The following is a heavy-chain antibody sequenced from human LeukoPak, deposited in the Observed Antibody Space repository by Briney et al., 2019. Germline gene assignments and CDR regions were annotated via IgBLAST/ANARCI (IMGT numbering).Heavy chain of an antibody. J-gene: IGHJ5*02. CDR2: IYYSGST. CDR3: AVGSGSYSPGWFDP. V-gene: IGHV4-39*07. Sequence: PSETLSLTCTVSGGSISSDNYYWGWIRQPPGKGLEWIGSIYYSGSTYYNPSLKSRVTISVDTSKNQFSLKLSSVTAADTAVYYCAVGSGSYSPGWFDPWGQGTLVTVSS. D-gene: IGHD1-26*01. CDR1: GGSISSDNYY.